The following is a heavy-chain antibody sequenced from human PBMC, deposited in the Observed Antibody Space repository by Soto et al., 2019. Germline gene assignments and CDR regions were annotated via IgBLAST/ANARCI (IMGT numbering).Heavy chain of an antibody. D-gene: IGHD2-15*01. J-gene: IGHJ4*02. CDR2: ISAYNGNR. CDR1: GYAFTTYG. Sequence: QVRLVQSGAEVKQPGASVKVSCKASGYAFTTYGFSWVRQAPGQGLEWMGWISAYNGNRNYAQNLQGRVTMTTDTAASTAYLELRTLRSSDTAISYCAREGLLGYWGQGTLVTVSS. V-gene: IGHV1-18*01. CDR3: AREGLLGY.